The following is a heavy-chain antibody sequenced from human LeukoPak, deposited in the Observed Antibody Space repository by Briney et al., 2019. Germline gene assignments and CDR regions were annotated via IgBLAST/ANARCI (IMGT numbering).Heavy chain of an antibody. D-gene: IGHD6-13*01. CDR2: IWYDGSNK. Sequence: PGGSLRLSCAASGFTFSSYGMHWVRQAPGKGLEWVAVIWYDGSNKYYADSVKGRFTISRDNSKNTLYLQMNSLRAEDTAVYYRARGIAAAGTLIWGQGTMVTVSS. V-gene: IGHV3-33*01. J-gene: IGHJ3*02. CDR3: ARGIAAAGTLI. CDR1: GFTFSSYG.